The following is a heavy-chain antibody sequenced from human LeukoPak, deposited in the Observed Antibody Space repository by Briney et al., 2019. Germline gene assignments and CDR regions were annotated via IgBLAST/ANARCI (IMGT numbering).Heavy chain of an antibody. V-gene: IGHV4-4*02. CDR2: IYHSGST. D-gene: IGHD3-22*01. J-gene: IGHJ3*02. Sequence: GSLRLSCAASGFTFSNYAMSWVRQAPGKGLEGIGEIYHSGSTNYNPSLKSRVTISVDTSKNQFSLKLSSVTAADTAVYYCARDYTYYDTPGAFDIWGQGTMVTVSS. CDR1: GFTFSNYAM. CDR3: ARDYTYYDTPGAFDI.